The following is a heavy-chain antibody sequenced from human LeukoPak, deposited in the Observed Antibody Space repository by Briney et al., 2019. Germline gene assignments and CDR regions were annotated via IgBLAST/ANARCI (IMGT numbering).Heavy chain of an antibody. D-gene: IGHD2-8*02. CDR1: GFILSNYW. CDR3: ARDGISCTGGHCYFAS. V-gene: IGHV3-74*01. J-gene: IGHJ4*02. CDR2: INNDGSST. Sequence: PGGSLRLSCATSGFILSNYWMHWVRQAPGKGLVWVSRINNDGSSTTYADSVKGRFTISRDNAKNTLYLQMNGLRAEDTAVYYCARDGISCTGGHCYFASWGKGTLVTVSS.